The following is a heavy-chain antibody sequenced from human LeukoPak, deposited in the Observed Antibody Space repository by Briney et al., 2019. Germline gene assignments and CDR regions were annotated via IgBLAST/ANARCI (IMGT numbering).Heavy chain of an antibody. V-gene: IGHV3-23*01. CDR1: GFTFSNYA. D-gene: IGHD2-15*01. CDR2: ISGGGGGT. J-gene: IGHJ4*02. Sequence: GGSLRLSCAASGFTFSNYAMSWVRQVPGKGLEWVSVISGGGGGTYYADSVKGRFTISRDTSKNTLYLQMNNLRAEDTAVYYCAKGSDGSCYSSRNYWGQGTLVTVSS. CDR3: AKGSDGSCYSSRNY.